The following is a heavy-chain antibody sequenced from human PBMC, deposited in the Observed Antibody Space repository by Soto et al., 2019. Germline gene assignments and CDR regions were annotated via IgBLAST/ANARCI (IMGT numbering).Heavy chain of an antibody. CDR2: TYYRSKWYN. CDR1: GDSVSSNSAA. D-gene: IGHD2-8*02. J-gene: IGHJ4*02. Sequence: KQSQTLSHTYAISGDSVSSNSAAWNWLRQSPSRGLEWLGRTYYRSKWYNDYAVSVKSRITINPDTSKNQFSLQLNSVTPEDTAVYYCARGIPGAAVVLYYFDYWGQGTLVTVSS. CDR3: ARGIPGAAVVLYYFDY. V-gene: IGHV6-1*01.